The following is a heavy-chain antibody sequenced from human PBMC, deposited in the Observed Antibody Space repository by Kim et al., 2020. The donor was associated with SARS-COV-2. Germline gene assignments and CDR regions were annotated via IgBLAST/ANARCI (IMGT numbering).Heavy chain of an antibody. CDR3: ANDPPRGYYYYGMDV. D-gene: IGHD3-10*01. Sequence: DSVKGRFTISRDNSKHTLYLQTNSLRAEDTAVYYCANDPPRGYYYYGMDVWGQGTTVTVSS. J-gene: IGHJ6*02. V-gene: IGHV3-23*01.